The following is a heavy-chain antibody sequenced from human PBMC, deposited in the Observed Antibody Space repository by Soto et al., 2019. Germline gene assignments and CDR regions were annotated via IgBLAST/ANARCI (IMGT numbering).Heavy chain of an antibody. CDR2: IFSNDEK. J-gene: IGHJ4*02. CDR3: ARIGSGYYYYFDY. CDR1: GFSLSNVRMG. D-gene: IGHD3-22*01. Sequence: SGPTLVNPTETLTLTCTVSGFSLSNVRMGVSWIRQPPGKALEWLAHIFSNDEKSYSTSLKSRLAISQDTSKSQVVLTMTNLDPVDTGTYYCARIGSGYYYYFDYWGQGTLVTVPQ. V-gene: IGHV2-26*01.